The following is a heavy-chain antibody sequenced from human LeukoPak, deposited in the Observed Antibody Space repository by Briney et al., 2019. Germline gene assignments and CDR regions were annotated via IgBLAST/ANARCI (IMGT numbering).Heavy chain of an antibody. CDR3: ARDLMIDFLGWFDP. V-gene: IGHV1-2*02. CDR1: GYTFTGYY. J-gene: IGHJ5*02. Sequence: ASVKVSCKASGYTFTGYYMHWVRQAPGQGLEWMGWINLNSGGTNYAQKFQGRVTMTRDTSISTAYMELSRLRSDDTAVYYCARDLMIDFLGWFDPWGQGTLVTVSS. CDR2: INLNSGGT. D-gene: IGHD3-22*01.